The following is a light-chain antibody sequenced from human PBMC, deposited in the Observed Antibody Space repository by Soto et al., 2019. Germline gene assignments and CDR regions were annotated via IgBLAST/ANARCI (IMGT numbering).Light chain of an antibody. CDR2: GRS. J-gene: IGKJ4*01. Sequence: DSQRTHCPASVSATVGDRVIITGRVSQAFGAVLAWYQQKRGKAQELLSYGRSTLHGGVPSKFSRSESGAEFTLTFCSVQPEDSATYYWQQAAAFPLTVGGGTDVEI. V-gene: IGKV1-12*01. CDR3: QQAAAFPLT. CDR1: QAFGAV.